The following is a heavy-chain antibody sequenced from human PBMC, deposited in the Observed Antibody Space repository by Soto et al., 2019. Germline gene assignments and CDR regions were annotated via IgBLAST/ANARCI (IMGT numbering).Heavy chain of an antibody. V-gene: IGHV5-10-1*01. CDR2: IDPSDSQT. J-gene: IGHJ4*02. Sequence: PGESLKISCKGTGYNFGGYWIGWVRQKPGKGLEWMGRIDPSDSQTYYSPSFRGHVTISATKSITTVFLQWSSLRASDTAMYYCARQIYDSDTGPNFQYYFESWGQGTPVTVSS. D-gene: IGHD3-22*01. CDR3: ARQIYDSDTGPNFQYYFES. CDR1: GYNFGGYW.